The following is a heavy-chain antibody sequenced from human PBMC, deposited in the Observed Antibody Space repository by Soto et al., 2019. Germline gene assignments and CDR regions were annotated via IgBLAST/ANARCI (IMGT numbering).Heavy chain of an antibody. J-gene: IGHJ6*02. CDR2: IYPGDSDT. CDR3: ARRQAAAGIVSRYSYYYGMDV. Sequence: PGESLKISCKGSGYSFTSYWIGWVRQMPGKGLEWMGIIYPGDSDTRYSPSFQGQVTISADKSISTAYLQWSSLKASDTAMYYCARRQAAAGIVSRYSYYYGMDVWGQGTTVTVSS. CDR1: GYSFTSYW. D-gene: IGHD6-13*01. V-gene: IGHV5-51*01.